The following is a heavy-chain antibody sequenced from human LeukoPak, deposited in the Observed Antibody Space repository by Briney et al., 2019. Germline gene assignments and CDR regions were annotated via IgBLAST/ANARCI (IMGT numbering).Heavy chain of an antibody. V-gene: IGHV4-59*12. J-gene: IGHJ4*02. Sequence: PSETLSLTCTVSGGSISSYYWSWIRQPPGKGLEWIGYIYYSGSTNYNSSLKSRVTISVNTSKNQFSLKLSSVTAADTAVYYCATAADTAMAYDYWGQGTLVTVSS. CDR3: ATAADTAMAYDY. CDR1: GGSISSYY. CDR2: IYYSGST. D-gene: IGHD5-18*01.